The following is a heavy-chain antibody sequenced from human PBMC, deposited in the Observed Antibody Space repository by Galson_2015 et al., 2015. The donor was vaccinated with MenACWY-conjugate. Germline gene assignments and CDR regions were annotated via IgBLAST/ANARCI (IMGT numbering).Heavy chain of an antibody. CDR2: IYYSGST. CDR3: GRPGYSGSYSQLYYYMDV. Sequence: SETLSLTCTVSGGSISSSSYYWGWIRQPPGKGLEWIGSIYYSGSTYYNPSLKSRVTISVDTSKNQFSLKLSSVTAADTAVYYCGRPGYSGSYSQLYYYMDVWGKGTTVTVSS. CDR1: GGSISSSSYY. V-gene: IGHV4-39*01. D-gene: IGHD1-26*01. J-gene: IGHJ6*03.